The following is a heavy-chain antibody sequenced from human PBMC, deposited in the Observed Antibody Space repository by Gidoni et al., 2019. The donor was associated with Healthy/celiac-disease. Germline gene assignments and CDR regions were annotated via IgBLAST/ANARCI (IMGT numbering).Heavy chain of an antibody. CDR2: INPSGGST. J-gene: IGHJ3*02. CDR3: TVEMATIREGDAFDI. V-gene: IGHV1-46*01. CDR1: GYTFTSYY. Sequence: QVQLVQSGAEVKKPGASVKVSCKASGYTFTSYYMHWVRQAPGQGLEWMGIINPSGGSTSYAQNFQGRVTMTRDTSTSTVYMELSSLRSEDTAVYYCTVEMATIREGDAFDIWGQGTMVTVSS. D-gene: IGHD5-12*01.